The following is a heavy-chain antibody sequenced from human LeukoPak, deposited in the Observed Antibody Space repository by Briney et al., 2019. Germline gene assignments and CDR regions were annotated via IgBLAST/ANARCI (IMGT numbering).Heavy chain of an antibody. V-gene: IGHV4-39*01. CDR3: ARHSHSSSWYWDDYYGMDV. Sequence: SETLSLTCTVSGGSISSSSYYWGWIRQPPGKGLEWMGSIYYSGSTYYNPSLKSRVTISVDTSKNQFSLKLSSVTAADTAVYYCARHSHSSSWYWDDYYGMDVWGQGTTVTVSS. CDR2: IYYSGST. J-gene: IGHJ6*02. CDR1: GGSISSSSYY. D-gene: IGHD6-13*01.